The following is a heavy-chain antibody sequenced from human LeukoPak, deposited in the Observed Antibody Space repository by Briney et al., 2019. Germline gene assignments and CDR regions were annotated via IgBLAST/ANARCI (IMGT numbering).Heavy chain of an antibody. Sequence: ASVKVSCKASGTGFPMHWVRQAPGQRLEWMGWINVANGDTGYSREFLGRVTVTRDTSASTVYIYRARKGYFASGSYHFDYWGQGTLVTVSS. CDR2: INVANGDT. V-gene: IGHV1-3*03. D-gene: IGHD3-10*01. J-gene: IGHJ4*02. CDR3: DY. CDR1: GTGFP.